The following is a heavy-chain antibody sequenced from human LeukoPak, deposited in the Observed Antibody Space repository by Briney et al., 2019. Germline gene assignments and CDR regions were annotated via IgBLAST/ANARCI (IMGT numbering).Heavy chain of an antibody. D-gene: IGHD2-2*01. CDR1: GFTFSRNW. CDR2: IKEDGGEK. Sequence: GGSLRLSCVDSGFTFSRNWMSWVRQAPGKGLEWGASIKEDGGEKYYVDSVKGRVTISRDNAKNSLYLQMNSLRAEDTAVYYCARDCTKDGRGCYYDYWGQGTLVTVSS. J-gene: IGHJ4*02. CDR3: ARDCTKDGRGCYYDY. V-gene: IGHV3-7*01.